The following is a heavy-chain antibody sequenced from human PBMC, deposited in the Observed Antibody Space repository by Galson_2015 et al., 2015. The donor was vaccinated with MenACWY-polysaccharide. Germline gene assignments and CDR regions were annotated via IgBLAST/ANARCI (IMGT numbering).Heavy chain of an antibody. CDR3: ARVRGGQWPRYSMDV. V-gene: IGHV4-4*07. D-gene: IGHD6-19*01. J-gene: IGHJ6*02. Sequence: ETLSLTWTVSGASISNYYWTWTRQPAGEGLGWLGRVFAGGSTNSNTSLKSRLTLSVNTSRTQFSLGLSSVTAADTAIYYCARVRGGQWPRYSMDVWGQGTTVTVSS. CDR1: GASISNYY. CDR2: VFAGGST.